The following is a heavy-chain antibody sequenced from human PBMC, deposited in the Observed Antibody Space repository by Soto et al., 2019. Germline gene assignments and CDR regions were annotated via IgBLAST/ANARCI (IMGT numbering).Heavy chain of an antibody. CDR2: IHWVNDK. CDR1: GFSLTTNGVG. CDR3: THGAGLRGNWDECALDC. J-gene: IGHJ4*01. Sequence: QITLKESGPARVQLTQTLTLTCTFTGFSLTTNGVGVGWIRQPPGNALEHLALIHWVNDKRYNPSLKSRLTRSEDTSKIQVVLTTSDMDPIDTAAYYCTHGAGLRGNWDECALDCWAQGALGAVSS. V-gene: IGHV2-5*02. D-gene: IGHD1-1*01.